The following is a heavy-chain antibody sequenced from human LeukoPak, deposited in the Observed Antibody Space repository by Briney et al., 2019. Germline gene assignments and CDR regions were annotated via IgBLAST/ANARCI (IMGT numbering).Heavy chain of an antibody. CDR1: GLTFSSFW. CDR3: ARKWLFNYFDS. V-gene: IGHV3-7*01. J-gene: IGHJ4*02. CDR2: IKRDGSET. D-gene: IGHD3-22*01. Sequence: PGGSLRLSCAASGLTFSSFWMSWVRQAPGKGLEWVANIKRDGSETYYLDSVKGRFTISRDNAKNLLYIQMNSLRAEDTAVYYCARKWLFNYFDSWGQGTPVTVSS.